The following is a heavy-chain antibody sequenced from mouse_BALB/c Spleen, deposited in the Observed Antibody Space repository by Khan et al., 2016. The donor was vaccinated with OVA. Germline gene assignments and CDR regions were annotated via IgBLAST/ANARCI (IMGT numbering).Heavy chain of an antibody. D-gene: IGHD2-14*01. CDR1: GYTFTSYT. Sequence: QVQLKQSGAELARPGASVKMSYKASGYTFTSYTIHWIKKRPGQGLEWIGYINPSNGYTNYNQKFKDKATLTTDKSSTTAYLQLSSLTSDDSAVDNCVRDGAYHRNDGWFAYWGQGTLVTVSA. V-gene: IGHV1-4*01. J-gene: IGHJ3*01. CDR2: INPSNGYT. CDR3: VRDGAYHRNDGWFAY.